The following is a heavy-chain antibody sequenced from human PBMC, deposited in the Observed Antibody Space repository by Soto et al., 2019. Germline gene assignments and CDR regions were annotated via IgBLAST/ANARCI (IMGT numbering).Heavy chain of an antibody. CDR1: GVSITYYY. CDR2: ISQSGRT. V-gene: IGHV4-59*01. CDR3: AGEPNPTVYFL. D-gene: IGHD3-9*01. J-gene: IGHJ4*02. Sequence: QARLQESGPGLVRPSETLSLTCTVSGVSITYYYGTWIRQSPGKGLEWIGYISQSGRTNYNPSLKSRVTISVDTSKNQFSLNLNSVTAADTAIYYCAGEPNPTVYFLWGRGTLVTVSS.